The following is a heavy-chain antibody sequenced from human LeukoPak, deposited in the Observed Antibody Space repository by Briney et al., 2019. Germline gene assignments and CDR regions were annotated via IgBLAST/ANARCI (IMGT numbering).Heavy chain of an antibody. Sequence: GGSLRLSCAVSGFTFSSYWMSWVRQAPGKGLEWVAIIKQDGSEEYYVDSVKGRFTISRDNAKNSLYLQMNSLRAEDTAVYYCAKDRQWLALNAFDIWGQGTMVTVSS. V-gene: IGHV3-7*03. CDR1: GFTFSSYW. CDR3: AKDRQWLALNAFDI. J-gene: IGHJ3*02. CDR2: IKQDGSEE. D-gene: IGHD6-19*01.